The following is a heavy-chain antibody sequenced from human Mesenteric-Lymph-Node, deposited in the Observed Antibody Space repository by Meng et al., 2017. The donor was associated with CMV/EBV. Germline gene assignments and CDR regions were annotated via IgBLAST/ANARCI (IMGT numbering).Heavy chain of an antibody. J-gene: IGHJ4*02. D-gene: IGHD6-13*01. V-gene: IGHV5-51*01. CDR2: IYPGDSDT. Sequence: GGSLRLSCEGSGYSFASYWIGWVRQMPGKGLEWMGVIYPGDSDTRYSPSFQGQVTISADKSISTAYLQWSSLKASDTAMYYCARDSNWGNSWFPSYFAYWGQGTLVTVSS. CDR1: GYSFASYW. CDR3: ARDSNWGNSWFPSYFAY.